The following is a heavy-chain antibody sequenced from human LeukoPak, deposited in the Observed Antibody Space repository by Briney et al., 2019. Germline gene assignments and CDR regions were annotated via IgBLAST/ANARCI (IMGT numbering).Heavy chain of an antibody. CDR3: ARGPCYYDSSGYQQFDP. CDR2: ISYDGSNK. V-gene: IGHV3-30-3*01. Sequence: PGGSLRLSCATSGFTFSSYAMHWVRQAPGKGLEWVAVISYDGSNKYYADSVKGRFTISRDNSKNTLYLQMNSLRAEDTAVYYCARGPCYYDSSGYQQFDPWGQGTLVTVSS. J-gene: IGHJ5*02. CDR1: GFTFSSYA. D-gene: IGHD3-22*01.